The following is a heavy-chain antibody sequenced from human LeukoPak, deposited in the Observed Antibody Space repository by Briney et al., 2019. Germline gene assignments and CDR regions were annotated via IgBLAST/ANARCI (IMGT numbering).Heavy chain of an antibody. J-gene: IGHJ6*03. CDR2: INHSGST. CDR3: ARDGGVGLRQYYYYYMDV. D-gene: IGHD1-26*01. CDR1: GGSFSGYY. V-gene: IGHV4-34*01. Sequence: PSETLSLTCAVYGGSFSGYYWSWIRQPPGKGLEWIGEINHSGSTNYNPSLKSRVTISVDTSKNQFSLKLSSVTAADTAVYYCARDGGVGLRQYYYYYMDVWGKGTTVTVSS.